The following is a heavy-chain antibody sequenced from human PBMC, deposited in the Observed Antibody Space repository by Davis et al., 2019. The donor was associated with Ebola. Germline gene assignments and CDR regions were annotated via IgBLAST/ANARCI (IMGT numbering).Heavy chain of an antibody. CDR3: ARGYMIRGFVLEPQGLR. V-gene: IGHV3-30-3*01. Sequence: GESLKISCAASGFTFSSYAIHWVRQAPGEGLEWVAHISYDGADKDYADSVQGRFTISRDDSKNTVYLQMKRMRPEDTAVYYCARGYMIRGFVLEPQGLRWGQGTQVTVTS. J-gene: IGHJ4*02. D-gene: IGHD3-10*01. CDR1: GFTFSSYA. CDR2: ISYDGADK.